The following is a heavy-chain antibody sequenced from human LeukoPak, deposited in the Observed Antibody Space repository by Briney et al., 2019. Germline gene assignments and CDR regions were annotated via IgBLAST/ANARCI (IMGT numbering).Heavy chain of an antibody. V-gene: IGHV3-7*01. CDR2: MNADGSEK. Sequence: GGSLRLSCVASGFSFGTFWMAWVRQAPGKGLEWVADMNADGSEKHYLDSVKGRFTISRDNAKNSVYLQMNSLRVEDTATYYCTKGGHLDYWGQGTLVTVSS. D-gene: IGHD3-16*01. CDR1: GFSFGTFW. J-gene: IGHJ4*02. CDR3: TKGGHLDY.